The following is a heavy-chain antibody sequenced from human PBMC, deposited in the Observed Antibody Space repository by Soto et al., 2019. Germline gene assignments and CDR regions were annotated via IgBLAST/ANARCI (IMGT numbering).Heavy chain of an antibody. J-gene: IGHJ5*02. D-gene: IGHD3-22*01. CDR3: ARDQYYYDSSGYSHWFDP. CDR2: TYYRSKWYN. V-gene: IGHV6-1*01. CDR1: GDSVSSNSAA. Sequence: SQTLSLTCAISGDSVSSNSAAWNWIRQSPSRGLEWLGRTYYRSKWYNDYAVSVKSRITINPDTSKNQFSLQLNSVTPEDTAVYYCARDQYYYDSSGYSHWFDPWGQGTLVTSPQ.